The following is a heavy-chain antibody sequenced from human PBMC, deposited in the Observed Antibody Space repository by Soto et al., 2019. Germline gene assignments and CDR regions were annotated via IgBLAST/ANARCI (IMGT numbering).Heavy chain of an antibody. CDR2: IYYSGST. Sequence: QVELQESGPGLAKPSQTLSLTCTVSGGSISSGDYYWSWIRQPPGKGLEWIGYIYYSGSTYYNPSLKSRVTISVDTSKSQFSLKLTSVTAADTAVYYGAWCGSSCSLGFWGQGTLVTVSS. V-gene: IGHV4-30-4*01. CDR1: GGSISSGDYY. D-gene: IGHD2-15*01. CDR3: AWCGSSCSLGF. J-gene: IGHJ4*02.